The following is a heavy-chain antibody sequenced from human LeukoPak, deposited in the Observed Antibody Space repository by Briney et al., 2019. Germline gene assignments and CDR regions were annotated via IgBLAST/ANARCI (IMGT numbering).Heavy chain of an antibody. CDR1: GFTFNNYA. D-gene: IGHD6-19*01. V-gene: IGHV3-23*01. Sequence: PGGSLRLSCAASGFTFNNYAISWVRQAPGKGLEWVSAITGSGSSTKFADSVKGRFTISRDNSKNTVYLQMNSLRAEDTAIYYCAKDSGSGWYHRMYYFDYWGQGTLVTVSS. CDR3: AKDSGSGWYHRMYYFDY. J-gene: IGHJ4*02. CDR2: ITGSGSST.